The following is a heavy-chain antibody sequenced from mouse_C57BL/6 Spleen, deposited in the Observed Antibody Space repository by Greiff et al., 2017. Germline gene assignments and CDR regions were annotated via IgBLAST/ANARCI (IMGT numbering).Heavy chain of an antibody. J-gene: IGHJ4*01. D-gene: IGHD1-1*02. Sequence: QVQLQQPGAELVKPGASVKLSCKASGYTFTSYWMQWVKQRPGQGLEWIGEIDPSDSYTNYNQKFKGKATLTVDTSSSTAYMQLSSLTSEDSAVYYCARRKAYYGSLDAMDYWGQGTSVTVSS. CDR2: IDPSDSYT. CDR3: ARRKAYYGSLDAMDY. V-gene: IGHV1-50*01. CDR1: GYTFTSYW.